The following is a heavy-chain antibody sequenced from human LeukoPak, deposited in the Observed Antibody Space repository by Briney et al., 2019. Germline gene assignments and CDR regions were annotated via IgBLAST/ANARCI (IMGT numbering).Heavy chain of an antibody. CDR1: GFTFSSYS. CDR3: GRHRSGSGTYFIDY. V-gene: IGHV3-7*01. J-gene: IGHJ4*02. D-gene: IGHD3-10*01. CDR2: MKKDGSET. Sequence: GGSLRLSCVVSGFTFSSYSMIWVRQAPGKGLQWVANMKKDGSETKYVESVKGRFTISRDNAKNSLYLQMNILRAEDTAVYYCGRHRSGSGTYFIDYWGQGTLVSVSS.